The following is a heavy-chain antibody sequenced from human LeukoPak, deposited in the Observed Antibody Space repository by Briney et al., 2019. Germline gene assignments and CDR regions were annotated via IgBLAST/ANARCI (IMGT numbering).Heavy chain of an antibody. J-gene: IGHJ4*02. V-gene: IGHV3-30*04. CDR3: AKDPRRYSRTGGYFDY. Sequence: GGSLRLSCAASGFTFSSYAIHWVRQAPGKGLEWVAVISFDGTDALYADSVKGRFTISRDNSKKMLYLQVNSLRAEDTAVYYCAKDPRRYSRTGGYFDYWGQGTLVTVSS. D-gene: IGHD6-13*01. CDR1: GFTFSSYA. CDR2: ISFDGTDA.